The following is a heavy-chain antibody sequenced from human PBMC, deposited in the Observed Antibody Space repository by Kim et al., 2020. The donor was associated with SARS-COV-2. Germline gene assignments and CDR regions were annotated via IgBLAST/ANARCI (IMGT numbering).Heavy chain of an antibody. V-gene: IGHV3-23*01. Sequence: YYADSVKGRFTISRDNSKNTLYLQMNSLRAEDTAVYYCAKDTSAVAGIYYWGQGTLVTVSS. J-gene: IGHJ4*02. D-gene: IGHD6-19*01. CDR3: AKDTSAVAGIYY.